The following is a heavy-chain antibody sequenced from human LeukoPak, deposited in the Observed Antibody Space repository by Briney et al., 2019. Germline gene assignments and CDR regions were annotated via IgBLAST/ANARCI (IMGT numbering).Heavy chain of an antibody. CDR1: GGSMSSGSYY. J-gene: IGHJ6*03. CDR2: IKTSGTT. D-gene: IGHD6-19*01. CDR3: VRSWDSSGWYVYYYMDV. Sequence: SQTLSLTCTVSGGSMSSGSYYWSWIRRPAGKGLEWIGRIKTSGTTDYNPSLESRVTILVDTSKNQFSLNLSSVTATDTAVYYCVRSWDSSGWYVYYYMDVWGKGTTVTVSS. V-gene: IGHV4-61*02.